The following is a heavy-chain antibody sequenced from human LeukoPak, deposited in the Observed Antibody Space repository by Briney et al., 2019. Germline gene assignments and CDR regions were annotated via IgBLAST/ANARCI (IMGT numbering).Heavy chain of an antibody. V-gene: IGHV3-53*01. CDR3: AREIAAAAHYFDY. D-gene: IGHD6-13*01. CDR2: IYSGGST. J-gene: IGHJ4*02. Sequence: GGSLRLSCAASGFTVSSNYMSWVRQAPGKGLEWVSVIYSGGSTYYADSVKGRFTISRDNSKNTLYLQMNSLRAEDTAVYYCAREIAAAAHYFDYWGQGTLVTVSS. CDR1: GFTVSSNY.